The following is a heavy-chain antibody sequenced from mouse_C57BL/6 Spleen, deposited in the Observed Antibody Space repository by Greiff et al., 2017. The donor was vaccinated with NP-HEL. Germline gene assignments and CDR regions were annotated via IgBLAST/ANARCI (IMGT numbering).Heavy chain of an antibody. Sequence: EVQLQQSGAELVKPGASVKLSCTASGFNITDYYMHWVKQRTEQGLEWIGRIDPEDGETKYAPKFQGKATITADTSSNTAYLQLSSLTSEDTAVYYCASYSNYLAYWGQGTLVTVSA. CDR1: GFNITDYY. V-gene: IGHV14-2*01. D-gene: IGHD2-5*01. CDR2: IDPEDGET. J-gene: IGHJ3*01. CDR3: ASYSNYLAY.